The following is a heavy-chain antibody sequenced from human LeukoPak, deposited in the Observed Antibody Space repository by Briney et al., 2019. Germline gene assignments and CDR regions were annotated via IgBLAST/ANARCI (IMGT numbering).Heavy chain of an antibody. V-gene: IGHV3-23*01. Sequence: GGSLRLSCAASGFTFSSYAMSWVRQAPGKGLEWVSAISGSGGSTYYADSVKGRFTISRDNSKNTLYLQLNSLRAEDTAVYYCARYVGGGNSGGFDSWGQGTLVIVSS. J-gene: IGHJ4*02. D-gene: IGHD4-23*01. CDR2: ISGSGGST. CDR1: GFTFSSYA. CDR3: ARYVGGGNSGGFDS.